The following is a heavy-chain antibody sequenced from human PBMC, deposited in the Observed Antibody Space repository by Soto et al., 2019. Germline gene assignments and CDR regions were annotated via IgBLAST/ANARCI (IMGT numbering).Heavy chain of an antibody. Sequence: GGSLRLSCAASGLTLSNYAMSWVRQSPGKGLEWVSGISISGGNTYYADSVKGRFTISRDNSKNTLYLQMNNVRAEDTAVYYCADGGEWSFNFVYWGQGTLVTVSS. D-gene: IGHD3-3*01. J-gene: IGHJ4*02. CDR3: ADGGEWSFNFVY. V-gene: IGHV3-23*01. CDR2: ISISGGNT. CDR1: GLTLSNYA.